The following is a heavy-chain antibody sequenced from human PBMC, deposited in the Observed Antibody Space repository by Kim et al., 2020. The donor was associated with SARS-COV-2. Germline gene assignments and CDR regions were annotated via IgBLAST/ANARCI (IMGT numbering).Heavy chain of an antibody. CDR3: VPRIVAYFDS. CDR2: ISDRGNGANT. D-gene: IGHD2-21*01. CDR1: GFTFSSYT. Sequence: GGSLRLSCATSGFTFSSYTMNWVRQAPEKGLEWVATISDRGNGANTHYADSVRGRFTISRDDSTNTLSLHMDSLRDSDTSSYYCVPRIVAYFDSWGQG. V-gene: IGHV3-23*01. J-gene: IGHJ4*02.